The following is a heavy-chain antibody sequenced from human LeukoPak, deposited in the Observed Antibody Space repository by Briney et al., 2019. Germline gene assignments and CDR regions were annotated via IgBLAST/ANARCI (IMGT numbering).Heavy chain of an antibody. V-gene: IGHV3-21*01. D-gene: IGHD4-23*01. CDR3: ARAGYGGNSLDY. CDR1: GFTFSSYS. CDR2: ISSSSSYI. J-gene: IGHJ4*02. Sequence: GGSLRLSSAASGFTFSSYSMNWVRQAPGKGLGWVSSISSSSSYIYYADSVKGRFTISRDNAKNSLYLQMNSLRAEDTAVYFCARAGYGGNSLDYWGQGTLVTVSS.